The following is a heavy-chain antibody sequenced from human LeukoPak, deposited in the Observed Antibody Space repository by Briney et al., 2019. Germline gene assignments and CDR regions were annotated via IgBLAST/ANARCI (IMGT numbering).Heavy chain of an antibody. Sequence: GGSLRLSCAASGFTFSSYEMNWVRQAPGKGLEWISYISSSGSTIYYADSVKGRFTISRHNSQNTLYLQMNSLRAEDTAVYYCARDRRGAPTANGVLDFWGQGTLVTVSS. V-gene: IGHV3-48*03. CDR2: ISSSGSTI. CDR3: ARDRRGAPTANGVLDF. D-gene: IGHD2-8*01. CDR1: GFTFSSYE. J-gene: IGHJ4*02.